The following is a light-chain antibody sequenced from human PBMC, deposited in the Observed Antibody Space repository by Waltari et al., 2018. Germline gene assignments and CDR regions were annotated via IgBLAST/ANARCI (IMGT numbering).Light chain of an antibody. J-gene: IGLJ3*02. V-gene: IGLV1-51*02. CDR2: ETT. CDR3: GTWDLSLNSGV. Sequence: QSVLTQPPSVSAAPGQRVTISCSGTAPNIGINHVSWYQQFPGTAPKLLIHETTKPPSGIPDRFSGSKSGASATLDITGLQTGDEADYYCGTWDLSLNSGVFGGGTKLTVL. CDR1: APNIGINH.